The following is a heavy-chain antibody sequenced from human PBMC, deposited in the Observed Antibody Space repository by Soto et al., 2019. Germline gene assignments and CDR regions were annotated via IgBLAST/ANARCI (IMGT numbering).Heavy chain of an antibody. J-gene: IGHJ4*02. CDR2: MYHSGST. CDR3: ARSWFGELLNDY. D-gene: IGHD3-10*01. CDR1: SGSISSSNW. V-gene: IGHV4-4*02. Sequence: SETLSLTCAVSSGSISSSNWWSWVRQPPGKGLEWIWRMYHSGSTYYNPSLKSRVTISVDTSKNQFSLKLSSVTAADTAVYYCARSWFGELLNDYWGQGTLVTVSS.